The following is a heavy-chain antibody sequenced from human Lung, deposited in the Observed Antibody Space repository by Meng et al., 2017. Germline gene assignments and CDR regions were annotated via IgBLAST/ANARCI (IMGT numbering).Heavy chain of an antibody. CDR1: GASVSSGGYS. CDR3: ARSGYCSGSSCYGSFDS. CDR2: ISHSGST. D-gene: IGHD2-15*01. J-gene: IGHJ4*02. V-gene: IGHV4-30-2*01. Sequence: QLQLQESGSGLVKHSQTLSLTCAASGASVSSGGYSWSWIRQPPGKGLEWLGYISHSGSTYYNPSLKNRVTISVDRSKNRFSLRLTSVTAADTAVYSCARSGYCSGSSCYGSFDSWGQGTLVTVSS.